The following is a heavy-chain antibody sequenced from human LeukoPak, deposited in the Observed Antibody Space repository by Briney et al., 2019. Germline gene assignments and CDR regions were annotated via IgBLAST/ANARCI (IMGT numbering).Heavy chain of an antibody. V-gene: IGHV3-72*01. D-gene: IGHD5-12*01. CDR2: IRNKARSYTT. Sequence: PGGSLRLSCAASGFSFSDHYMDWVRQAPGQGLEWVGRIRNKARSYTTEYAASVTGRFTISRDDSKNSLYLQMNSLTIEDTAVYYCTGGHSDRGFYGFDVWGQGTTVIVSS. CDR1: GFSFSDHY. CDR3: TGGHSDRGFYGFDV. J-gene: IGHJ6*02.